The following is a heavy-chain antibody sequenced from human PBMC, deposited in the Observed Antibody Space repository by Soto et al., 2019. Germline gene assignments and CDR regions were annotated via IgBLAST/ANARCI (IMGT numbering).Heavy chain of an antibody. V-gene: IGHV4-34*01. CDR2: INHSGST. CDR1: GGSFSGYY. CDR3: AGGRSLRFLEGGYYYYMDV. D-gene: IGHD3-3*01. J-gene: IGHJ6*03. Sequence: QVQLQQWGAGLLKPSETLSLTCAVYGGSFSGYYWSWIRQPPGKGLEWIGEINHSGSTNYNPSLKSRVTISVDTSKNQFSLKLSSVTAADTAVYYCAGGRSLRFLEGGYYYYMDVWGKGTTVTVSS.